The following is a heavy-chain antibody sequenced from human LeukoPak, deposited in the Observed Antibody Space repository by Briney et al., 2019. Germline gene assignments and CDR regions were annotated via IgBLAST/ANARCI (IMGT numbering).Heavy chain of an antibody. CDR1: GFTFSSYA. D-gene: IGHD3-9*01. J-gene: IGHJ6*02. Sequence: PGGSLRLSCAVSGFTFSSYAMSWVRQAPGKGLEWVSAISGSGGSTFYADSVKGRFTISRDNSKNTLYLQMNSLRAEDTAVYYCAKARDILTGYYNGPSTSHYYYGMDVWGQGTTVTVSS. V-gene: IGHV3-23*01. CDR3: AKARDILTGYYNGPSTSHYYYGMDV. CDR2: ISGSGGST.